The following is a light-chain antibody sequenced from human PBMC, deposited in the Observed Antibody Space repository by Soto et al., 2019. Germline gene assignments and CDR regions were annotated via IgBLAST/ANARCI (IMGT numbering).Light chain of an antibody. J-gene: IGKJ4*01. CDR3: MQALQTRLT. V-gene: IGKV2-28*01. CDR1: QSLLHSNGYNY. CDR2: LGS. Sequence: DIVMTQSPLSLPVTPGEPASISCRSSQSLLHSNGYNYLDWYLQKPGQSPQLLIYLGSNRASGVPDRFSGSVSGTEFTLKISRVEAEDVGVYYCMQALQTRLTFGGGTKVEIK.